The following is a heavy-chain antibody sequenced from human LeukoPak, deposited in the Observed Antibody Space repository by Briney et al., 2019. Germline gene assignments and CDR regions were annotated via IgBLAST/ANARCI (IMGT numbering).Heavy chain of an antibody. CDR1: GFTFSSSS. V-gene: IGHV3-48*02. J-gene: IGHJ4*02. CDR2: ITTSSGTT. CDR3: ARGRLTLDY. Sequence: PGGSLRLSCAASGFTFSSSSMNWVRQAPGKGLEWISYITTSSGTTYYADSVKGRFTISRDNAKNSLYLQMNSLRDEDTAVYYCARGRLTLDYWGQGTLVTVS. D-gene: IGHD6-25*01.